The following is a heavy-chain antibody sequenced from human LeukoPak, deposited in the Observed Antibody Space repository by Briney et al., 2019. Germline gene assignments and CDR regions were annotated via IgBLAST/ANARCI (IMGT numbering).Heavy chain of an antibody. V-gene: IGHV3-30*18. CDR3: AKEMYTY. D-gene: IGHD1-14*01. J-gene: IGHJ4*02. CDR2: ISYDGSNK. CDR1: GFTFSSYG. Sequence: GGSLRLSCAASGFTFSSYGRHGVRQAPGKGLEWVAVISYDGSNKYYADSVKGRFTISRDNSKNTLYLQMNSLRAEETAVYYCAKEMYTYWGQGTLVTVSS.